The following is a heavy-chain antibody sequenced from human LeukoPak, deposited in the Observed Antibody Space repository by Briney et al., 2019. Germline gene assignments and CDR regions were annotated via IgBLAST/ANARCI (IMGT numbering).Heavy chain of an antibody. CDR1: GGSISSSC. V-gene: IGHV4-4*07. J-gene: IGHJ4*02. Sequence: PSETLSLTCTVSGGSISSSCWSWIRQPGGKGLEWIGRISASGSTSYTPSLKSRVTMSVDTSKNQFSLRLSSVTAADTAVYYCARAHGSGGDYFDYWGQGTLVTVSS. CDR3: ARAHGSGGDYFDY. CDR2: ISASGST. D-gene: IGHD5-12*01.